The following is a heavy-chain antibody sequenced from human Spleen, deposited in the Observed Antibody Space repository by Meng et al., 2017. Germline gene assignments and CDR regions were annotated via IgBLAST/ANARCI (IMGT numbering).Heavy chain of an antibody. CDR3: ASSLDFDWLLYDDAFDI. D-gene: IGHD3-9*01. CDR2: ISYDGSNK. CDR1: GFTFSSYA. V-gene: IGHV3-30*04. Sequence: GESLKISCAASGFTFSSYAMHWVRQAPGKGLEWVAVISYDGSNKYYADSVKGRFTISRDNSKNTLYLQMNSLRAEDTAVYYCASSLDFDWLLYDDAFDIWGQGTMVTVSS. J-gene: IGHJ3*02.